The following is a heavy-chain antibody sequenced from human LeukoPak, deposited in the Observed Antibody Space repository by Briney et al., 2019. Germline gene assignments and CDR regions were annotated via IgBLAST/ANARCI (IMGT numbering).Heavy chain of an antibody. J-gene: IGHJ4*02. CDR3: AREGIPYSGSRGADH. CDR1: GYTFVSYG. V-gene: IGHV1-18*01. D-gene: IGHD1-26*01. CDR2: ISAYNGNT. Sequence: ASVKVSCKASGYTFVSYGISWVRQAPGKGLEWMGCISAYNGNTIYAQRLQGRVTMTTDTSTSTAYMELRSLRSDDTAVYYCAREGIPYSGSRGADHWGQGTLVTVSS.